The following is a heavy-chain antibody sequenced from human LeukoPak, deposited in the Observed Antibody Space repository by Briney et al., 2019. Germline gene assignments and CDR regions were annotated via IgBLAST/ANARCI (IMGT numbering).Heavy chain of an antibody. CDR2: ISSDGTSI. CDR1: GFTFGIHY. V-gene: IGHV3-11*04. J-gene: IGHJ4*02. Sequence: PGGSLRLSCATSGFTFGIHYMSWVRQAPGKGLEWLSHISSDGTSICSAASVKGRFTVSRDNAKNSLYLQMNNLRAEDTAIYYCVREMLAASGLDYWGQGILLTVSS. D-gene: IGHD6-13*01. CDR3: VREMLAASGLDY.